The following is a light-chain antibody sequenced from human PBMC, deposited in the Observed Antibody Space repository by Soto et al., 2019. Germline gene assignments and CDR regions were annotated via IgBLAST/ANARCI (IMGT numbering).Light chain of an antibody. J-gene: IGLJ1*01. CDR1: SSDVGGYSS. CDR2: EVS. CDR3: SSYTSSSTRV. V-gene: IGLV2-14*01. Sequence: QSVLTQPASVSGSPGQSITISCTGTSSDVGGYSSVSWYQQHPGKAPKLMISEVSNRPSGVSNRFSGSKSGNTASLTISGLQAEDEADYYCSSYTSSSTRVFGTGTKVTVL.